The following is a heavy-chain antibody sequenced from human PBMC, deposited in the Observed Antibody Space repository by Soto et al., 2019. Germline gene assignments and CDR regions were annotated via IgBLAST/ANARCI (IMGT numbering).Heavy chain of an antibody. CDR1: GFTFSSYW. J-gene: IGHJ4*02. Sequence: EVQLVESGGGLVQPGGSLRLSCAASGFTFSSYWMHWVRQAPGKGLVWVSRINSDGSSTSYADSVKGRFTISRDNAKNTLYLQMNIVRAEDTAVYYCERTSLVVAAATRQDYWGQGTLVTVSS. V-gene: IGHV3-74*01. CDR2: INSDGSST. CDR3: ERTSLVVAAATRQDY. D-gene: IGHD2-15*01.